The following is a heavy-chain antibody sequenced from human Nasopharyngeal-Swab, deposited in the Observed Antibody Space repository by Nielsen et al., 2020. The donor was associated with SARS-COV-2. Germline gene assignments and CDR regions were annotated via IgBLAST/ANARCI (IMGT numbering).Heavy chain of an antibody. D-gene: IGHD3-22*01. CDR3: ARGGQGTYYYDSSGYYGEYYFDY. Sequence: GGSLRLSCAASGFTFSSYAMSWVRQAPGKGLEWVSAISGSGGSTYYADSVKGRFTISRDNSKNTLYLQMNSLRAEDTAVYYCARGGQGTYYYDSSGYYGEYYFDYWGQGTLVTVSS. CDR1: GFTFSSYA. V-gene: IGHV3-23*01. J-gene: IGHJ4*02. CDR2: ISGSGGST.